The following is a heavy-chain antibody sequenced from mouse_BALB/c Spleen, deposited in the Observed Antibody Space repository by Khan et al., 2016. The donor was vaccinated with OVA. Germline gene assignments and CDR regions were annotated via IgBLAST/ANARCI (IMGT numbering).Heavy chain of an antibody. Sequence: QIQLVQSGPELKKPGETVKISCKASGYTFTNFGMNWVKQAPGKGLEWMGWINTHTGEPIYADDFKGRFAFSLETSASTAYLQINNLKNEDTATYFCARPPYFSYTFAYWSQGTSVTVSS. J-gene: IGHJ4*01. D-gene: IGHD2-10*01. CDR1: GYTFTNFG. CDR3: ARPPYFSYTFAY. CDR2: INTHTGEP. V-gene: IGHV9-3-1*01.